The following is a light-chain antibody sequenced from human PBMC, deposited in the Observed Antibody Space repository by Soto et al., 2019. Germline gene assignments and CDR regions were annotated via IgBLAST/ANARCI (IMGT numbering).Light chain of an antibody. V-gene: IGLV3-1*01. Sequence: SYELTQSPSVSVSPGQTASITGSGDKLGDKDVCWYQQKPGQSPVLVIYQDRKRPSGIPERFSGSNSGYTATLTISGTQAMDEADYYCQAWDSSTAIFGGGTKLTVL. CDR3: QAWDSSTAI. J-gene: IGLJ2*01. CDR1: KLGDKD. CDR2: QDR.